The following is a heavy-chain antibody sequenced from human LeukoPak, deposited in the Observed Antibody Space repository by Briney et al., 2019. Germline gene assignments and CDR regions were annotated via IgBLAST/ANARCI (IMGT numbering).Heavy chain of an antibody. J-gene: IGHJ5*02. CDR3: AKGGPYCSGGSCYSNWFDP. CDR2: ISGSGGST. Sequence: GGSLRLSCAASGFTFSSYGMSWVRQAPGKGLEWVSAISGSGGSTYYADSVKGRFTISRDNSKNTLYLQMNSLRAEDTAVYYCAKGGPYCSGGSCYSNWFDPWGQGTLVTVSS. D-gene: IGHD2-15*01. CDR1: GFTFSSYG. V-gene: IGHV3-23*01.